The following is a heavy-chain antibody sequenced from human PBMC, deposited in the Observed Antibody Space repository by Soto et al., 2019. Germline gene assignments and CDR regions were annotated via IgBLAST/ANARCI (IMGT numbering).Heavy chain of an antibody. CDR3: ASVNYDSSGYYLVTDY. Sequence: PSETLSLTCDVSGGSIDNSHSFWGWVRQPPGRGLEFLGSVYYSGSTYYNPSLKSRVTISVDTSKNQFSLKLSSVTAADTAVYYCASVNYDSSGYYLVTDYWGQGTLVTVSS. CDR2: VYYSGST. V-gene: IGHV4-39*07. J-gene: IGHJ4*02. D-gene: IGHD3-22*01. CDR1: GGSIDNSHSF.